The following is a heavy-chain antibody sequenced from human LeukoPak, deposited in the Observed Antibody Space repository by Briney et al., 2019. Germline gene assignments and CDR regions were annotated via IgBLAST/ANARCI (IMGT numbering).Heavy chain of an antibody. CDR1: GGSISSSSYY. D-gene: IGHD4-23*01. Sequence: SETLSLTCTVSGGSISSSSYYWSWIRQPAGKGLEWIGRIYTSGNTNYNPSLKSRVTMSVGTSKNQFSLKLSSVTAADTAVYYCASLYGGNSNFDYWGQGTLVTVSS. V-gene: IGHV4-61*02. CDR3: ASLYGGNSNFDY. J-gene: IGHJ4*02. CDR2: IYTSGNT.